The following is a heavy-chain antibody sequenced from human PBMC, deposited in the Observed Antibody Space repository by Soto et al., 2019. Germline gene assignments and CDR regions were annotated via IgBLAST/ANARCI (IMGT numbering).Heavy chain of an antibody. CDR3: AAHDGIAEAGTFDY. CDR2: ISYDGNKK. J-gene: IGHJ4*02. Sequence: QVQLVESGGGAVQPGRSLRLSCAASGFSFSTYAMHWVRQAPGKGLEWVAVISYDGNKKYYADSVKGRFIISRDNSKNALYLQMNSLRAEDTAVYYCAAHDGIAEAGTFDYWGQGTLVTVSS. CDR1: GFSFSTYA. D-gene: IGHD6-19*01. V-gene: IGHV3-30-3*01.